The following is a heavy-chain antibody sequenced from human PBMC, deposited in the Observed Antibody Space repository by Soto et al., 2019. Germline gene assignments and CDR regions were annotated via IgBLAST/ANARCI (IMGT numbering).Heavy chain of an antibody. CDR3: ARRSGYAYGSLDH. D-gene: IGHD5-18*01. J-gene: IGHJ4*02. V-gene: IGHV3-21*02. Sequence: EVQLMESGGGLVKPGGSLRLSCATSGFTFGSYTMNWVRQAPGKGLEWVSCISSASSYIYYADSVQGRFTISRDNSEKSLYLHMNSLRAEDTAVYYCARRSGYAYGSLDHWGQGVLVTVSS. CDR1: GFTFGSYT. CDR2: ISSASSYI.